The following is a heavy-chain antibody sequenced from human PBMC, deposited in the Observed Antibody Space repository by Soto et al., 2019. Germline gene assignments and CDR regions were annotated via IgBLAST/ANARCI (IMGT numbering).Heavy chain of an antibody. CDR3: ARDMDCTSTSCYAHDAFDI. V-gene: IGHV3-11*06. J-gene: IGHJ3*02. Sequence: XGFLRLSFAASGFTFSDYYMSGIGQAPGKGLEWVSYISSSSSYTNYADSVKGRFTISRDNAKNSLYLQMNSLRAEDTAVYYCARDMDCTSTSCYAHDAFDIWGQGTMVTVSS. CDR1: GFTFSDYY. D-gene: IGHD2-2*01. CDR2: ISSSSSYT.